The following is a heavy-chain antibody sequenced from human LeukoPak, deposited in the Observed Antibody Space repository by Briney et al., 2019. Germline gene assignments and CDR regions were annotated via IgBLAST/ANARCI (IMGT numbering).Heavy chain of an antibody. D-gene: IGHD2-2*01. J-gene: IGHJ3*02. CDR1: GGSISSYY. Sequence: TSETLSLTCTVSGGSISSYYWSWIRQPPGKGLEWIGYIYYSGSTNYNPSLKSRVTISVDTSKNQFSLKLSSVTAADTAVYYCARRLDCSSTSCYFNDAFDIWGQGTMVTVSS. CDR2: IYYSGST. CDR3: ARRLDCSSTSCYFNDAFDI. V-gene: IGHV4-59*08.